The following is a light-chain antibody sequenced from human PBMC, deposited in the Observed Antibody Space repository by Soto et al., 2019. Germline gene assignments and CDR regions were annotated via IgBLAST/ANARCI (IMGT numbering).Light chain of an antibody. V-gene: IGKV1-5*03. CDR2: KAS. Sequence: DIQMTRSPSTLSASVGDRVTITCRASQSISVWLAWYQQKAGKXXNXXIYKASRLESGVPSRFSGSGSETEFTLTISGLQPGDSATYYCQQYNSYSPTFGQGTKVDIK. J-gene: IGKJ1*01. CDR3: QQYNSYSPT. CDR1: QSISVW.